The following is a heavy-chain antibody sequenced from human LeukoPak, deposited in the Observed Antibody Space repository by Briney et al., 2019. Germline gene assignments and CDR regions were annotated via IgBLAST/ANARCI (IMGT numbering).Heavy chain of an antibody. Sequence: PGGSLRLSCAATGFTFSSYWKSWVRQAPGKGLEWVANIKQDGSEKYYVDSVKGRFTISRDNAKNSLYLQMNSLRAEDTAVYYCARGLVWRFLLDSRRDSFDIWGQGTTITVSS. CDR1: GFTFSSYW. CDR3: ARGLVWRFLLDSRRDSFDI. D-gene: IGHD3-16*01. V-gene: IGHV3-7*01. J-gene: IGHJ3*02. CDR2: IKQDGSEK.